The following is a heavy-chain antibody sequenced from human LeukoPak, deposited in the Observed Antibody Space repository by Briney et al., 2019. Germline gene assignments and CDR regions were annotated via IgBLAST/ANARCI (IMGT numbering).Heavy chain of an antibody. Sequence: ASVKVSCKASGYTFTGYYMHWVRQAPGQGLEWMGWINPNSGGTNYAQKFQGRVTMTRDTSISTACMELSRLRSDDTAVYYCATDYCSGGSCYPGNYYYYGMDVWGQGTTVTVSS. J-gene: IGHJ6*02. CDR2: INPNSGGT. D-gene: IGHD2-15*01. V-gene: IGHV1-2*02. CDR1: GYTFTGYY. CDR3: ATDYCSGGSCYPGNYYYYGMDV.